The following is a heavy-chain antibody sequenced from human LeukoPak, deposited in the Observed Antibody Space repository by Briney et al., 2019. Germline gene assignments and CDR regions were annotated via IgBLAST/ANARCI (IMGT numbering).Heavy chain of an antibody. V-gene: IGHV1-2*02. CDR1: GYTFTGYY. D-gene: IGHD5-12*01. CDR3: ARDQGYSGYDLSL. Sequence: ASVKVSCKASGYTFTGYYMHWVRQAPGQGLEWMGWINPNSGGTNYAQKFQGRVTMTRDTSISTAYMELSRLRSDDTAVYYCARDQGYSGYDLSLWGQGTLITVSS. J-gene: IGHJ4*02. CDR2: INPNSGGT.